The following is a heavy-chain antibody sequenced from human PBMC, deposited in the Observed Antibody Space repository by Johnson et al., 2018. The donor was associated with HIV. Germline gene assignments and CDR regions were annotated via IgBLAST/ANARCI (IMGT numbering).Heavy chain of an antibody. CDR1: GFNFDDHG. CDR2: IKWNGGST. Sequence: MMLVESGGAVVRPGGSLRLSCAASGFNFDDHGMSWVRQAPGKGLEWVSGIKWNGGSTGYADSVQGRFTSSRDNAKNSLYLQMNSLRAEDTALYYCARSVGYYDSSGYYYVDAFDIWGQGTMVTVSS. D-gene: IGHD3-22*01. CDR3: ARSVGYYDSSGYYYVDAFDI. J-gene: IGHJ3*02. V-gene: IGHV3-20*04.